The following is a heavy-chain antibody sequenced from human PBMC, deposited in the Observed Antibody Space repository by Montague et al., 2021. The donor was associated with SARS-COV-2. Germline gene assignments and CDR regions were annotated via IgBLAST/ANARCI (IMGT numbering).Heavy chain of an antibody. Sequence: TLSLTCTVSGGSISSGSYYWIWIRQPAGKGLEWIVRISISGSTNYNPSLKGRVTISVDTSKNQFSLKLSSVTAADTAVYYCAREIAVAGLFDYWGQGTLVTVSS. D-gene: IGHD6-19*01. J-gene: IGHJ4*02. CDR2: ISISGST. CDR1: GGSISSGSYY. V-gene: IGHV4-61*02. CDR3: AREIAVAGLFDY.